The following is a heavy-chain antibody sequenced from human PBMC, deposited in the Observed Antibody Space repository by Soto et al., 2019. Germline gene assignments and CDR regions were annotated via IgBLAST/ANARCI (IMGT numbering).Heavy chain of an antibody. CDR3: ARAMGDWGTYYYFFGFDV. V-gene: IGHV4-61*01. J-gene: IGHJ6*02. CDR1: SGSMRGSTSNFY. Sequence: AETLSLTCSVSSGSMRGSTSNFYWSWIRQSPGKGLEWIGSIYYSGATNYNPSLESRLTISVDTSKNQFSLNLSSVTAADSAVYYCARAMGDWGTYYYFFGFDVWGQGIKV. CDR2: IYYSGAT. D-gene: IGHD3-16*01.